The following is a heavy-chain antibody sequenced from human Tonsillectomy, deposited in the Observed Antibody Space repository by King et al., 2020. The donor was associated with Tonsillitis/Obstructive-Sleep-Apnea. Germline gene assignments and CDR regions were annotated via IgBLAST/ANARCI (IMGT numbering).Heavy chain of an antibody. CDR2: INPSGGST. CDR3: ARVYYDSSGYYQGYFDY. D-gene: IGHD3-22*01. CDR1: GYTFTSYY. V-gene: IGHV1-46*01. Sequence: QLVQSGAEVKKPGASVKVSCKASGYTFTSYYMHWVRQAPGQGLEWMGIINPSGGSTSYAQKFQGRFTMTRDTATSTVYMELSSLRSEDTAVYYCARVYYDSSGYYQGYFDYWGQGTLVTVSS. J-gene: IGHJ4*02.